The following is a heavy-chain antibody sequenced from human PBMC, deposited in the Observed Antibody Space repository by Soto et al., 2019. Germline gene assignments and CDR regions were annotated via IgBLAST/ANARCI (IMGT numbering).Heavy chain of an antibody. Sequence: PSETLSLTCAVSGDSITSSNCWSLVRQAPGKGLEWIGEIYHSGATTYNPSLKSRATISVDPSNNHFSLKLTSVTAADTAVYFCARDLGTGTDYWGRGTLVTVSS. V-gene: IGHV4-4*02. D-gene: IGHD1-1*01. CDR1: GDSITSSNC. J-gene: IGHJ4*02. CDR3: ARDLGTGTDY. CDR2: IYHSGAT.